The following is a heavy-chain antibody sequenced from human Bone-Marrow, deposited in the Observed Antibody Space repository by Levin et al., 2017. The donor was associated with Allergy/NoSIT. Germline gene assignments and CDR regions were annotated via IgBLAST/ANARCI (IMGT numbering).Heavy chain of an antibody. J-gene: IGHJ5*02. V-gene: IGHV3-30*18. CDR3: AKVGLTILGAFDP. Sequence: GGSLRLSCAASGFTFSKYGMHWVRQAPGKGLEWVSFVAYDGSNPYYVESVKGRFTISRDHSKHTLYLQMNSLRAEDTAVYYCAKVGLTILGAFDPWGQGTLVIVSS. CDR1: GFTFSKYG. CDR2: VAYDGSNP. D-gene: IGHD3-3*01.